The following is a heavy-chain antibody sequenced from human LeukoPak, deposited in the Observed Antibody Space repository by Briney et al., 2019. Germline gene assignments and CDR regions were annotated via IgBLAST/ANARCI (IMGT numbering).Heavy chain of an antibody. CDR3: ARDIVVVPAAMLFDY. Sequence: GASVKVSCKASGYTFTSYGISWVRHAPGQGLEWMGWISAYNGNTNYAQKLQGRVTMTTDTSTSTAYMELRSLRSDDTAVYYCARDIVVVPAAMLFDYWGQGTLVTVSS. CDR1: GYTFTSYG. V-gene: IGHV1-18*04. J-gene: IGHJ4*02. CDR2: ISAYNGNT. D-gene: IGHD2-2*01.